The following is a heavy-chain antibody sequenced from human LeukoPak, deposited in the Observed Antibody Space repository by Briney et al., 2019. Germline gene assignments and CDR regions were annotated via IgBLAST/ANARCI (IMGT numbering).Heavy chain of an antibody. CDR1: GFTFSSYA. D-gene: IGHD4-17*01. CDR3: ARTHFGDYGGDWYFDL. CDR2: ISGSGGST. Sequence: GGSLRLSCAASGFTFSSYAMSWVRQAPGKGLEWVSAISGSGGSTYYADSVRGRFTISRDNSKNTLYLQMNSLRAEDTAVYFCARTHFGDYGGDWYFDLWGRGTLVTVSS. V-gene: IGHV3-23*01. J-gene: IGHJ2*01.